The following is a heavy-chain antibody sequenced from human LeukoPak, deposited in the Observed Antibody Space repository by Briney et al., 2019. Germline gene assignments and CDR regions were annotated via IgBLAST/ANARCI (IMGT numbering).Heavy chain of an antibody. J-gene: IGHJ3*02. D-gene: IGHD3-10*01. V-gene: IGHV4-39*07. CDR1: GGSISSRSYY. CDR3: ARGSSSGRSGHDAFDI. Sequence: SGTLSLTCTVSGGSISSRSYYWGWIRQPPGKGLEWIGNIYYSGSSYYNPSLKSRVTISVDTSKNQFSLKLTSVTAADTAVYYCARGSSSGRSGHDAFDIWGQGTMVTVSS. CDR2: IYYSGSS.